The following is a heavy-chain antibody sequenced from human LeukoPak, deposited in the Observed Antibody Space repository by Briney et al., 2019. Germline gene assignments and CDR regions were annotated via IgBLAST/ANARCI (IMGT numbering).Heavy chain of an antibody. Sequence: GGSLRLSCAASGFTFSDYYMSWIRQAPGKGLEWVANIKQDGSEKYYVDSVKGRLTISRDNAKNSLYLQMNSLRAEDTAVYYCARDEVVVAAIDYWGQGTLVTVSS. V-gene: IGHV3-7*01. J-gene: IGHJ4*02. D-gene: IGHD2-15*01. CDR1: GFTFSDYY. CDR2: IKQDGSEK. CDR3: ARDEVVVAAIDY.